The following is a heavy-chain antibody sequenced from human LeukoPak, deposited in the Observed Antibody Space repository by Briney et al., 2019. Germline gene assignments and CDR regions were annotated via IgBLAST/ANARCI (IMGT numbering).Heavy chain of an antibody. Sequence: TASETLSLTCTVSGGSISSSYWSWIRQPPGKGLEWIGYIYYKGNTNYSPSLTSRVTISLDTSKNQFSLKLSSLTAADTAVYYCARSYSSGSYYSPFDPWGQGTLVAVSS. CDR2: IYYKGNT. CDR3: ARSYSSGSYYSPFDP. J-gene: IGHJ5*02. V-gene: IGHV4-59*01. D-gene: IGHD3-10*01. CDR1: GGSISSSY.